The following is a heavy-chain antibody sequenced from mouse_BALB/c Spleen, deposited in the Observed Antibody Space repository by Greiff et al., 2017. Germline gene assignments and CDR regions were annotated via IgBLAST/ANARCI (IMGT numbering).Heavy chain of an antibody. Sequence: QVQLKQPGAELVKPGAPVKLSCKASGYTFTSYWMNWVKQRPGRGLEWIGRIDPSDSETHYNQKFKDKATLTVDKSSSTAYIQLSSLTSEDSAVYYCARGGGYSYAMDDWGQGTSVTVSS. D-gene: IGHD2-3*01. CDR1: GYTFTSYW. J-gene: IGHJ4*01. CDR3: ARGGGYSYAMDD. CDR2: IDPSDSET. V-gene: IGHV1-69*02.